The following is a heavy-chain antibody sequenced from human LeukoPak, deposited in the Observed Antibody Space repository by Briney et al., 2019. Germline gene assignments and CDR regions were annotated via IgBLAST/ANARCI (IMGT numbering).Heavy chain of an antibody. Sequence: SLRLSCAASGFAFSTYYIHRVRQPPGKGLEWVAVIADDGRNMYYGDSVKGRFTISRDNSKNTLYLQMNSLRPEDTAVYYCAKSLSRGWSSYSFGDWGQGTLLAASS. CDR2: IADDGRNM. J-gene: IGHJ4*02. CDR3: AKSLSRGWSSYSFGD. V-gene: IGHV3-30*18. CDR1: GFAFSTYY. D-gene: IGHD6-19*01.